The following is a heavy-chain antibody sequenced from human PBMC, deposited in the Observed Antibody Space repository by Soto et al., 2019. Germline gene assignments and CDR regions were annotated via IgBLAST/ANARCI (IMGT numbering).Heavy chain of an antibody. CDR3: ATVPRILPYSYLDFDY. V-gene: IGHV1-24*01. D-gene: IGHD2-15*01. J-gene: IGHJ4*02. Sequence: ASVKVSCKVSGYTLTELSMHWVRQAPGKGLEWMGGFDPEDGETIYAQKFQGRVTMTEDTSTDTAYMELSSLRSEGTAVYYCATVPRILPYSYLDFDYWGQGTLVTVSS. CDR2: FDPEDGET. CDR1: GYTLTELS.